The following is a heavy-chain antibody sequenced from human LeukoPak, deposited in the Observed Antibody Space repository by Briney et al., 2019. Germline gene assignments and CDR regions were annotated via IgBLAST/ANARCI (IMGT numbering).Heavy chain of an antibody. Sequence: GGSLRLSCVASGFTFSDFDMNWVRQAPGKGLEWVSVIFSGGGTYYADSVKGRFTISRDNFKNTLYLQMNSLRAEDTAAYYCARGGSTRIYYFDYWGQGTLVTVSS. V-gene: IGHV3-53*01. CDR1: GFTFSDFD. CDR3: ARGGSTRIYYFDY. J-gene: IGHJ4*02. CDR2: IFSGGGT.